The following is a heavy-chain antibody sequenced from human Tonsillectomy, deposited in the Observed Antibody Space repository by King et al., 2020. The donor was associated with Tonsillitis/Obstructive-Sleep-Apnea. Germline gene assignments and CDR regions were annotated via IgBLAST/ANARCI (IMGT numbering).Heavy chain of an antibody. D-gene: IGHD4/OR15-4a*01. CDR3: ARRVPYYGIDV. CDR1: GFTFSSYE. J-gene: IGHJ6*02. V-gene: IGHV3-48*03. CDR2: ISRSDNTI. Sequence: VQLVESGGGLVQPGGSLRLSCVTSGFTFSSYEMNWVRQAPGKGLEWVSYISRSDNTIHDADSVKGRFTISRDNAKNSVFLQMNSLRVEDTAVYYCARRVPYYGIDVWGQGTTVTVSS.